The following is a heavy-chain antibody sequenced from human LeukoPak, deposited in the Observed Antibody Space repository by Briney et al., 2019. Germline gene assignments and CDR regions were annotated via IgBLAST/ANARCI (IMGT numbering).Heavy chain of an antibody. CDR3: AKVRGDGSGYYWVDY. Sequence: GGSLRLSCAASGFTFSSYGMHWVRQAPGKGLEWVAFIRYDGSNKYYADSVKGRFTISRDNSKNTLYLQMNSLRAEDTAVYYCAKVRGDGSGYYWVDYWGQGTLVTVSS. J-gene: IGHJ4*02. V-gene: IGHV3-30*02. CDR2: IRYDGSNK. D-gene: IGHD3-22*01. CDR1: GFTFSSYG.